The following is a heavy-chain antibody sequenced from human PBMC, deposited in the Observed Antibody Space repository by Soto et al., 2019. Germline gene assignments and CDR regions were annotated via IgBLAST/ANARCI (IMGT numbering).Heavy chain of an antibody. J-gene: IGHJ3*02. CDR1: GFTFSSSA. CDR2: ISYDGSNK. D-gene: IGHD2-21*02. V-gene: IGHV3-30-3*01. CDR3: AREVIVVVTAPAFDI. Sequence: QVQLLESGGGVVQPGRSLRLSCAASGFTFSSSAIHWVRQAPGPGLEWVAVISYDGSNKYYADSVKGRFTISRNNSKNTLYLQMNSLRAEDTAVYYCAREVIVVVTAPAFDIWGQGTMVTVSS.